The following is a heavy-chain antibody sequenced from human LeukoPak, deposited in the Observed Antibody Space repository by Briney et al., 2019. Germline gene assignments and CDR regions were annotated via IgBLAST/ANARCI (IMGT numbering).Heavy chain of an antibody. D-gene: IGHD1-1*01. CDR3: VREEHALDI. CDR1: GFMFSVHY. Sequence: GGSLRLSCVGSGFMFSVHYMDWVRQAPGKGLEWVGRIRNRDEGYITEYAASVRGRFTISRDDSTNSLYLEMNSLKTEDTAIYYCVREEHALDIWGQGTMVTVSS. V-gene: IGHV3-72*01. CDR2: IRNRDEGYIT. J-gene: IGHJ3*02.